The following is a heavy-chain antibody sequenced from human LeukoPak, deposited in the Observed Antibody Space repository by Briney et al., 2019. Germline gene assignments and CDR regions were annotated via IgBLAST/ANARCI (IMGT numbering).Heavy chain of an antibody. V-gene: IGHV5-51*01. Sequence: KDEESLKISCKGSGYSFTSYWIGWVRQMPGKGLEWMGIIYPGDSDTRYSPSFQGQVTISADKSISTAYLQWSSLKASDTAMYYCARHAQMWGINDAFDIWGQGTMVTVSS. J-gene: IGHJ3*02. CDR3: ARHAQMWGINDAFDI. D-gene: IGHD6-13*01. CDR2: IYPGDSDT. CDR1: GYSFTSYW.